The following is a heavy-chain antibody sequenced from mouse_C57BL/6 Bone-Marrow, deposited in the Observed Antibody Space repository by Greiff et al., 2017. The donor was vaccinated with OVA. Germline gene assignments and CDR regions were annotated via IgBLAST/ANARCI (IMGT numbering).Heavy chain of an antibody. CDR1: GYTFTSYW. CDR2: IDPSDSYT. Sequence: VKLQQPGAELVMPGASVKLSCKASGYTFTSYWMHWVKQRPGQGLEWIGEIDPSDSYTNYNQKFKGKSTLTVDKSSSTAYMQLSSLTSEDSAVYYCARYTTVVDGYFDVWGTGTTVTVSS. CDR3: ARYTTVVDGYFDV. D-gene: IGHD1-1*01. J-gene: IGHJ1*03. V-gene: IGHV1-69*01.